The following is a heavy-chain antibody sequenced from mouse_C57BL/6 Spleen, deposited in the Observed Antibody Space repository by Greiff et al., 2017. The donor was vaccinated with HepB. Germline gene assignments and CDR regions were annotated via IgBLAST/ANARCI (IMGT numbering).Heavy chain of an antibody. J-gene: IGHJ3*01. Sequence: QVQLQQPGAELVKPGASVKLSCKASGYTFTSYWMHWVKQRPGQGLEWIGMIHPNSGSTNYNEKFKSKATLTVDKSSSTAYMQLSSLTSEDYAVYYCAREKDRVFAYWGQGTLVTVSA. CDR2: IHPNSGST. CDR3: AREKDRVFAY. V-gene: IGHV1-64*01. CDR1: GYTFTSYW.